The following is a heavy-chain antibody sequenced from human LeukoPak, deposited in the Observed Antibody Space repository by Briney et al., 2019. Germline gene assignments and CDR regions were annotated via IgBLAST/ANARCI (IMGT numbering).Heavy chain of an antibody. D-gene: IGHD1-26*01. CDR1: AGSISSGGYY. J-gene: IGHJ3*02. Sequence: SETLTLTCTVSAGSISSGGYYWSWIRQPPGKGLEWIGYIYHSGSTYYNPSLKSRVTISVDRSKNQFSLKLSSVTAADTAVYYCARTRWDGNAFDIWGQGTMVTVSS. V-gene: IGHV4-30-2*01. CDR2: IYHSGST. CDR3: ARTRWDGNAFDI.